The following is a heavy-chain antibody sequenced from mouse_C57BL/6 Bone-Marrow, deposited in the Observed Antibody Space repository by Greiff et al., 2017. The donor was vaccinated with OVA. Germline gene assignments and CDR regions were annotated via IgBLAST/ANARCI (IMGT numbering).Heavy chain of an antibody. Sequence: VQLQESGPELVKPGASVKISCKASGYAFSSSWMNWVKQRHGKGLEWIGRIYPGDGDTNYNGKFKGKATLTADKSSSTAYMQLSSLTSEDSAVDFCARWLQDYGGQGTTLTVSA. CDR1: GYAFSSSW. J-gene: IGHJ2*01. D-gene: IGHD2-2*01. V-gene: IGHV1-82*01. CDR2: IYPGDGDT. CDR3: ARWLQDY.